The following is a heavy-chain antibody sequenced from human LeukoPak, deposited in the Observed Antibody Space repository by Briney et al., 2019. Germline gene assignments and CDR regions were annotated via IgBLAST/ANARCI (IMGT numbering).Heavy chain of an antibody. CDR2: FDPEDGET. D-gene: IGHD1-7*01. Sequence: ASVKVSCKVSGYTLTELSMHWVRQAPGKGLEWMGGFDPEDGETIYAQKFQGRVTMTEDTSTDTAYMELSSLRSEDTAVYYCATAGITGTTRGLNYWGQGTLVTVSS. J-gene: IGHJ4*02. V-gene: IGHV1-24*01. CDR1: GYTLTELS. CDR3: ATAGITGTTRGLNY.